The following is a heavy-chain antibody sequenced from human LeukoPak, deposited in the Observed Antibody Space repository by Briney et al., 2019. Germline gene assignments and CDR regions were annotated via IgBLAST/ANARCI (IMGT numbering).Heavy chain of an antibody. Sequence: ASVKVSCKASGGTFSSYAISWVRQAPGQGLEWMGGIIPIFGTANYAQKFQGRVTITADKSTSTAYMELSSLRSEDTAVYYCARSPDMGEYYYYYYYMDVWGKGTTVTVSS. CDR1: GGTFSSYA. J-gene: IGHJ6*03. V-gene: IGHV1-69*06. CDR2: IIPIFGTA. D-gene: IGHD1-14*01. CDR3: ARSPDMGEYYYYYYYMDV.